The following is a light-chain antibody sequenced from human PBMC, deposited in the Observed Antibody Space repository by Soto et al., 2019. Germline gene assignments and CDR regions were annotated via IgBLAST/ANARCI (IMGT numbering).Light chain of an antibody. CDR2: DDN. CDR3: GSWDSSLSAYV. V-gene: IGLV1-51*01. Sequence: QSVLTQPPSVSAAPGQKVTISCSGSSSSIGGNSVSWYQQLPGTAPKLLIYDDNKRPSGIPDRFSGSKSGTSATLGITGFQTGDEADYYCGSWDSSLSAYVFGTGTKV. J-gene: IGLJ1*01. CDR1: SSSIGGNS.